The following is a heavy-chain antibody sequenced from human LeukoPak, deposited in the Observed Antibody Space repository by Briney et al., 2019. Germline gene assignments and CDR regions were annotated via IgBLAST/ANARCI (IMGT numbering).Heavy chain of an antibody. J-gene: IGHJ4*02. CDR2: IYYSGST. CDR1: GGSISSSNYY. Sequence: SEALSLTCTVSGGSISSSNYYWGWIRQPPGKGLEWIGSIYYSGSTYYNPSLKSRVTISVDTSKNQFSLNLRSVTAADTAVYYCARGIRYSDYWGQGTLVTVSS. D-gene: IGHD3-9*01. CDR3: ARGIRYSDY. V-gene: IGHV4-39*07.